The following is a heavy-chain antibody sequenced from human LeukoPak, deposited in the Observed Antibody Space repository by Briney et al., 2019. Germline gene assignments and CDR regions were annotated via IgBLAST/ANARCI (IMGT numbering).Heavy chain of an antibody. CDR3: AKERTYYDFWSGPAETHLFDY. D-gene: IGHD3-3*01. Sequence: GGSLRLSCAASGFTFSSYAMSWVRQAPGKGLEWVSAISGSGGSTYHADSVKGRFTISRDNSKNTLYLQMNSLRAEDTAVYYCAKERTYYDFWSGPAETHLFDYWGQGTLVTVSS. J-gene: IGHJ4*02. V-gene: IGHV3-23*01. CDR1: GFTFSSYA. CDR2: ISGSGGST.